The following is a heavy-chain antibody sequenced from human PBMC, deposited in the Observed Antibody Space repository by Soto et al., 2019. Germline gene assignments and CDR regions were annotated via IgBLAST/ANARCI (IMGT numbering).Heavy chain of an antibody. V-gene: IGHV3-66*01. Sequence: PGGSLRLSCALSGFSVINNYMSWVRQAPGKGLEWVSVIYIGGSTYYADFVKGRFTISRDTSKNTLSLQMNSLRAEDTAVYYCARGDGYNYFDCWGQGTLVTVSS. D-gene: IGHD5-12*01. CDR2: IYIGGST. CDR3: ARGDGYNYFDC. J-gene: IGHJ4*02. CDR1: GFSVINNY.